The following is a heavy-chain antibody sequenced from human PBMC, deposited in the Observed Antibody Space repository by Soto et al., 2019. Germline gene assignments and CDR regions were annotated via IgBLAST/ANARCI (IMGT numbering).Heavy chain of an antibody. CDR2: TYYRSRWYS. Sequence: RSQTLSLTCVGSGDTVSSNSVAWNWVRQSPSRGLEWLGRTYYRSRWYSDHAVSVRSRIDINADTSKNQASLQLNSVTPEDTAVYYCARSEEDSDYYYYGMDVWGQGTTVTVSS. V-gene: IGHV6-1*01. J-gene: IGHJ6*02. D-gene: IGHD2-15*01. CDR3: ARSEEDSDYYYYGMDV. CDR1: GDTVSSNSVA.